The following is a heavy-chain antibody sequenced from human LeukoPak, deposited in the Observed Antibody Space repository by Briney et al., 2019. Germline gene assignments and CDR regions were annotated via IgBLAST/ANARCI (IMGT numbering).Heavy chain of an antibody. Sequence: GASVKVSCKASGGTFSSYAISWVRQAPGQGLEWMGGIIPIFGTANYAQKFQGRVTITTDESTSTAYMELSSLRSEDAAVYYCAIQLPDAGAFGVVIMSAFDIWGQGTMVTVSS. J-gene: IGHJ3*02. D-gene: IGHD3-3*01. CDR1: GGTFSSYA. CDR2: IIPIFGTA. V-gene: IGHV1-69*05. CDR3: AIQLPDAGAFGVVIMSAFDI.